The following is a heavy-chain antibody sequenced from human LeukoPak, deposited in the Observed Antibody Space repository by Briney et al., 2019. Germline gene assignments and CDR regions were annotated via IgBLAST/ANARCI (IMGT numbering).Heavy chain of an antibody. J-gene: IGHJ4*02. CDR3: ARPSSLYGGTSEDY. Sequence: GVSLHISSKASGYSFTYYWIVWVRPMPGQGREWMGAIYPGDSDTRYSPSLDGQVSISADKSVSTTYLQWSSLQASDTAMYYCARPSSLYGGTSEDYWGQGTLVTVSS. CDR2: IYPGDSDT. D-gene: IGHD4-23*01. V-gene: IGHV5-51*01. CDR1: GYSFTYYW.